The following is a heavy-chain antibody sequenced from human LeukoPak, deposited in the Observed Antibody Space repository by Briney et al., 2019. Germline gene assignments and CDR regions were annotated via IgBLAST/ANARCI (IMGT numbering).Heavy chain of an antibody. CDR3: ARDTRSYDTSGYYYFDY. CDR1: GGSFSGYY. V-gene: IGHV4-34*01. Sequence: PSETLSLTCAVYGGSFSGYYWSWIRQPPGKGLEWIGEINHGGSTNYNPSLKSRVTISVDTSRNQFSLKLSSVTAADAAVYYCARDTRSYDTSGYYYFDYWGQGALVTVSS. J-gene: IGHJ4*02. D-gene: IGHD3-22*01. CDR2: INHGGST.